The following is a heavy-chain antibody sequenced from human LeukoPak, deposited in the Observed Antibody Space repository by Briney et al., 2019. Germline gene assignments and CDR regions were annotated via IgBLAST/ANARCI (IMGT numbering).Heavy chain of an antibody. CDR3: ASPSKGSGYYAFEI. Sequence: GGSLRLSCAASGFPFSDYYMSWIRQAPGKGLEWISYISNSNSLTNYADSVKGRFTISRDNAKNSLYLQTNSLRADDTAVYYCASPSKGSGYYAFEIWGQGTMVTVSS. V-gene: IGHV3-11*03. CDR2: ISNSNSLT. CDR1: GFPFSDYY. J-gene: IGHJ3*02. D-gene: IGHD3-22*01.